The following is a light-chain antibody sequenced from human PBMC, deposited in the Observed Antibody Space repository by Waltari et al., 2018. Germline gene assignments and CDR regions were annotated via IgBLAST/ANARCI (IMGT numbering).Light chain of an antibody. V-gene: IGLV2-14*03. J-gene: IGLJ3*02. CDR1: SGDVGAYNY. CDR2: DVS. Sequence: QSALTQPASVSGSPGQSITISCTGASGDVGAYNYVSWYQQHPGKAPKLMIYDVSVRPSGVSNHFSGSKSGNTASLTISGLQAEDEADYYCCSYTSSSTWVFGGGTKLTVL. CDR3: CSYTSSSTWV.